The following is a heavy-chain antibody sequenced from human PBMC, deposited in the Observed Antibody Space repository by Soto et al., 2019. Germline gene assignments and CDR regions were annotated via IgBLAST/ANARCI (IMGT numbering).Heavy chain of an antibody. D-gene: IGHD2-2*01. V-gene: IGHV3-30*18. J-gene: IGHJ6*02. CDR3: AKDKLDCSSTSCYAFYYYYYGMDV. Sequence: GGSLRLSCAASGFTFSSYGMHWVRQAPGKGLEWVAVISYDGSNKYYADSVKGRFTISRDNSKNTLYLQMNSLRAEDTAVYYCAKDKLDCSSTSCYAFYYYYYGMDVWGQGTTVTVSS. CDR2: ISYDGSNK. CDR1: GFTFSSYG.